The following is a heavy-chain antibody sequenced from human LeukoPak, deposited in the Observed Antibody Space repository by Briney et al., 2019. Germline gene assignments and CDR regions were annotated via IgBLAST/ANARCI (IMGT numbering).Heavy chain of an antibody. V-gene: IGHV3-15*01. J-gene: IGHJ4*02. D-gene: IGHD3-10*01. CDR2: IKSKTDGETT. CDR3: TTDLGTYYHGSQRLIPIDY. Sequence: PGGSLRLSRVDSGFTFTNAWMSWVRQAPGKGLEWIGHIKSKTDGETTNYAEPVRGRFTISRDDSKSAVYLRMNSLKIEDTAVYYCTTDLGTYYHGSQRLIPIDYWGQGTLVTVSS. CDR1: GFTFTNAW.